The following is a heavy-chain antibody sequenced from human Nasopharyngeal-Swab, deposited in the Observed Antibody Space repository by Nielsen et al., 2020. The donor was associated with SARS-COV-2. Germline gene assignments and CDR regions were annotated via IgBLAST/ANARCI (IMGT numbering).Heavy chain of an antibody. CDR2: IKEDGSEK. V-gene: IGHV3-7*01. J-gene: IGHJ4*02. CDR3: ARGGSSFPFDY. D-gene: IGHD6-13*01. CDR1: GFTFTTYW. Sequence: GGSLRLSCAASGFTFTTYWMTWVRQAPGKGLEWVANIKEDGSEKNYVDSVKGRFTISRDDANNSLYLQMNSLRAGDTGVYYCARGGSSFPFDYWGPGTLVTVSS.